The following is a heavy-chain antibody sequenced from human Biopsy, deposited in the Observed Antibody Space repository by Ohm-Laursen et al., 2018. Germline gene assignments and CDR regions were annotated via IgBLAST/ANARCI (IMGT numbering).Heavy chain of an antibody. CDR2: INHRGFT. J-gene: IGHJ3*02. CDR1: GGSLSGYY. D-gene: IGHD2/OR15-2a*01. Sequence: GTLSLTCAVYGGSLSGYYWNWISQSPGKGLEWIGEINHRGFTSNNPSLKSRVTISVDTSKNQFSLKLGSVTAADTAVYYCAKNLAVSSYALDIWGQGTMVTVSS. CDR3: AKNLAVSSYALDI. V-gene: IGHV4-34*01.